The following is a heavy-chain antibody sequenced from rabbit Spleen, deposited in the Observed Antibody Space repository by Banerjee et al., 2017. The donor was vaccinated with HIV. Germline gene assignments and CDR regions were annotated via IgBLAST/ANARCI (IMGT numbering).Heavy chain of an antibody. Sequence: KESGGGLVTPGGSLTLTCTVSGFSLSSYWMSWVRQAPGKGLEWIGLVTTSGSTYYASWAKGRFTIAKTSTTVDLKVSSPTTEDTATYFCARFRDVGTRTAGFNIWGPGTLVTVS. D-gene: IGHD7-1*01. CDR1: GFSLSSYW. J-gene: IGHJ4*02. CDR2: VTTSGST. V-gene: IGHV1S69*01. CDR3: ARFRDVGTRTAGFNI.